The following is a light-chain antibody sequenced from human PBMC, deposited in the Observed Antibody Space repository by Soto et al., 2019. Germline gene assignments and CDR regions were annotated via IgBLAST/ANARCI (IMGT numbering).Light chain of an antibody. Sequence: IVLTQSPGTLSFSPGERATLSCRSSQSVDNHYIAWFQQKPGQAPRLLIYGTSTRPPGIPDRFSGSGSGTDFTLTISRLEPEDFAVYYCQHYGRSPPWTFGQGTKVDIK. CDR3: QHYGRSPPWT. J-gene: IGKJ1*01. V-gene: IGKV3-20*01. CDR2: GTS. CDR1: QSVDNHY.